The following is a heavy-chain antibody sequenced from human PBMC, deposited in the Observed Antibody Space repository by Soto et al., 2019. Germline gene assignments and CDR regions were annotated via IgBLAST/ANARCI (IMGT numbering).Heavy chain of an antibody. CDR1: GFTFSNYA. CDR3: AKDPNPNSGSLNWFDP. CDR2: INSDGSST. D-gene: IGHD1-26*01. V-gene: IGHV3-74*01. Sequence: PGGSLRLSCAASGFTFSNYAMSWVRQGPGKGLVWVSRINSDGSSTIYADSVKGRFTISRDNAKNTLYLQMNSLRAEDTAVYYCAKDPNPNSGSLNWFDPWGQGTLVTVSS. J-gene: IGHJ5*02.